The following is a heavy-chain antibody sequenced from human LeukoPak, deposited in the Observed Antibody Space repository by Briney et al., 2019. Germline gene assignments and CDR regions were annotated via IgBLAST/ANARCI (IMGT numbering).Heavy chain of an antibody. CDR3: ARGGFIAAARKMRNWFDP. CDR1: GYTFTSYY. CDR2: INPSGGST. V-gene: IGHV1-46*01. D-gene: IGHD6-13*01. J-gene: IGHJ5*02. Sequence: ASVKVSCKASGYTFTSYYMHWVRQAPGQGLEWMGIINPSGGSTSYAQKFQGRVTMTRDTSTGTVYMELSSLRSEDTAVYYCARGGFIAAARKMRNWFDPWGQGTLVTVSS.